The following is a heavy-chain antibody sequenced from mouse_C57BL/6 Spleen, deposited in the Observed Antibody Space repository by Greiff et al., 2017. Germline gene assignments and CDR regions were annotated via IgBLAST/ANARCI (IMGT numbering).Heavy chain of an antibody. Sequence: EVKLVESGGGLVKPGGSLKLSCAASGFTFSDYGMHWVRQAPEKGLEWVAYISSGSSTIYYADTVKGRFTISRDNAKKTLFLQMTSLRSEDTAMYYCARGAQRAWFAYWGQGTLVTVSA. CDR3: ARGAQRAWFAY. CDR1: GFTFSDYG. J-gene: IGHJ3*01. D-gene: IGHD3-1*01. CDR2: ISSGSSTI. V-gene: IGHV5-17*01.